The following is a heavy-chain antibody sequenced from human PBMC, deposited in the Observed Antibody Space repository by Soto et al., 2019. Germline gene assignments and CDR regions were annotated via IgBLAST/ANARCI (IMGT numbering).Heavy chain of an antibody. Sequence: QVQLVESGGGVVHPGRSLRLSCAGSGFTFSSYAFHWVRQAPGKGPEWVAVISDDGAKKYYADSVQGRFTVSRQNYKDTVRLEMNNLRTGDTAIYYCARDTWARRPYYYVTSDTSWGQGTLVTVSS. CDR2: ISDDGAKK. CDR1: GFTFSSYA. CDR3: ARDTWARRPYYYVTSDTS. J-gene: IGHJ5*02. D-gene: IGHD3-22*01. V-gene: IGHV3-30-3*01.